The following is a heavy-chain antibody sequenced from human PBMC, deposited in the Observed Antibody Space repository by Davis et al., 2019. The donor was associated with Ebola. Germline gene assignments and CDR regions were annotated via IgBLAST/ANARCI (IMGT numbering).Heavy chain of an antibody. CDR3: ASYQLLHYSYYYYGMDV. CDR1: GGTFSSYA. CDR2: MNPNSGNT. J-gene: IGHJ6*02. D-gene: IGHD2-2*01. Sequence: ASVKVSCKASGGTFSSYAISWVRQAPGQGLEWMGWMNPNSGNTGYVQKFQGRVTMTRDTSISTAYMELSRLRSDDTAVYYCASYQLLHYSYYYYGMDVWGQGTTVTVSS. V-gene: IGHV1-8*02.